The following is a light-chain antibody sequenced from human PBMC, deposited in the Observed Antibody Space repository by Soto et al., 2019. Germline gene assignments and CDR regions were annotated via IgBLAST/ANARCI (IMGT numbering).Light chain of an antibody. CDR3: AAWDDSLHGLG. J-gene: IGLJ1*01. V-gene: IGLV1-44*01. CDR2: NNN. CDR1: SSNIGSNT. Sequence: QSVLTQPPSASGTPGQRVTISCSGSSSNIGSNTVNWYQQLPGTAPKLLIYNNNQRPSGVPDRFSGSKSGTSASLAISGLQSEDEADYYCAAWDDSLHGLGFGTGTKVTVL.